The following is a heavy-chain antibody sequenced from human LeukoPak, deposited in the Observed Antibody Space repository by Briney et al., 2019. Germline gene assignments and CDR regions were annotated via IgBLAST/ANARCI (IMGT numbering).Heavy chain of an antibody. CDR1: GASISSRNW. CDR3: ARDTGGRGRLDAFDI. V-gene: IGHV4-4*02. CDR2: IYPSGST. J-gene: IGHJ3*02. Sequence: SGTLSLTCAVSGASISSRNWWIWVRQSPGKGLEWIGEIYPSGSTNYNPSLKSRVTMSIDKSKNQFFLKLSSVTAADTAVYYCARDTGGRGRLDAFDIWGQGTMVTVSS. D-gene: IGHD2-8*02.